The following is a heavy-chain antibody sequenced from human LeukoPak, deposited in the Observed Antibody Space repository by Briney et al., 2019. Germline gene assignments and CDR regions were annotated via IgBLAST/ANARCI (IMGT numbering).Heavy chain of an antibody. D-gene: IGHD6-13*01. CDR1: GFTSSSYD. V-gene: IGHV3-33*08. CDR2: IWYDGSSK. CDR3: AGVHSSSWACFYN. J-gene: IGHJ4*03. Sequence: GGSLRLSCAASGFTSSSYDMHWVRQAPAKGLEWVAVIWYDGSSKYYADSVKGRFTISRDNSKNTLYLQMDSLRAEDTSVYYCAGVHSSSWACFYNSGDGTLVTVSS.